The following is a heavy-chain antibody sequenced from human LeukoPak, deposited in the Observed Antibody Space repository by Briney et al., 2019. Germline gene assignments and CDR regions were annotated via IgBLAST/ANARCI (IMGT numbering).Heavy chain of an antibody. J-gene: IGHJ4*02. CDR1: GFTFTIYN. CDR2: ISSSGNTI. V-gene: IGHV3-48*02. D-gene: IGHD4-17*01. Sequence: GGSLRLSCAASGFTFTIYNMNWVRQAPGKGLEWISYISSSGNTIYYADSVKGRFTISRGNAKNSLSLQMSSLRDEDAAVYYCARDYGSHGEYFDYWGQGTLVTVSS. CDR3: ARDYGSHGEYFDY.